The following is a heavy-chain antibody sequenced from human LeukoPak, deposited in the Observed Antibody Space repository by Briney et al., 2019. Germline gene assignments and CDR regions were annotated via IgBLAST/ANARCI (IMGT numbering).Heavy chain of an antibody. CDR2: INHSGST. V-gene: IGHV4-34*01. CDR3: ASSSITMVQGVKDY. J-gene: IGHJ4*02. Sequence: PSETLSLTCAVYGGSFSGYYWSCIRQPPGKGLEWIGEINHSGSTNYNPSLKSQVTISVDTSNNQFSLKLSSVTAADTAVYYCASSSITMVQGVKDYWGQGTLVTVSS. D-gene: IGHD3-10*01. CDR1: GGSFSGYY.